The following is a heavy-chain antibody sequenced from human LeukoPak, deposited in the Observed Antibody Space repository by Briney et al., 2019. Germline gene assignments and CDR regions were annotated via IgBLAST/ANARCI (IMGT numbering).Heavy chain of an antibody. CDR1: GGSISSNDYY. Sequence: SETLSLTCTVSGGSISSNDYYWDWIRQPPGMGLEYIGSIYYSGSTYYNPSLKSRVTISVDTSKNQFSLKLSSVTAADTAVYYCARQVGYYDSSGYYYKGGTFDYWGQGTLVTVSS. CDR2: IYYSGST. J-gene: IGHJ4*02. CDR3: ARQVGYYDSSGYYYKGGTFDY. D-gene: IGHD3-22*01. V-gene: IGHV4-39*01.